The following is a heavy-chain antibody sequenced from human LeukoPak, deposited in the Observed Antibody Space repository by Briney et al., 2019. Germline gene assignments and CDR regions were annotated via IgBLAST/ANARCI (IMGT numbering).Heavy chain of an antibody. J-gene: IGHJ4*02. CDR3: ARPRGSSGYYPFDY. D-gene: IGHD3-22*01. V-gene: IGHV3-21*04. Sequence: GGSLRLSCAASGFTFSSYSMNWVRQAPGKGLEWVSSISSSSSYIYYADSVKGRFTISRDNAKNSLYLQMNSLRAEDTAVYYCARPRGSSGYYPFDYWGQGTLVTVSS. CDR2: ISSSSSYI. CDR1: GFTFSSYS.